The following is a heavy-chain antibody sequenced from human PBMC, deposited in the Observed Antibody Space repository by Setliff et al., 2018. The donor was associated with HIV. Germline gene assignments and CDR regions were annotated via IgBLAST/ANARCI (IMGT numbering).Heavy chain of an antibody. CDR2: INHSGLS. CDR3: ATYADRESNRFDP. Sequence: KPSETLSLTCAVYGGPFSGHYWTWIRQPPGKGLEWIGEINHSGLSNFNPSLKSRLSIPVDTPKNQFSLKLSSVTAADTAVYYCATYADRESNRFDPWGQGILVTVSS. V-gene: IGHV4-34*01. CDR1: GGPFSGHY. J-gene: IGHJ5*02. D-gene: IGHD3-10*01.